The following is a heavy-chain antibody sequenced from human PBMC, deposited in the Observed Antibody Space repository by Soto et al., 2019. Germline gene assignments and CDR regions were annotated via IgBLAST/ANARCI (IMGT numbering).Heavy chain of an antibody. CDR2: IYAGTIT. D-gene: IGHD3-22*01. CDR1: GITVSSYY. V-gene: IGHV3-53*01. CDR3: ATIPYDNSGTFFDY. J-gene: IGHJ4*02. Sequence: EGSLRLSCAVSGITVSSYYMSWVRQAAGKGLEWVSVIYAGTITYYADSVKGRFTIYRDNSKNTLNLEMNSLRVEDTAVYYCATIPYDNSGTFFDYCRRGTLVTV.